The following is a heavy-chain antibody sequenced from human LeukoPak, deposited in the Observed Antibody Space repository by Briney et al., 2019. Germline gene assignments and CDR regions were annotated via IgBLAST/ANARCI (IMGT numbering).Heavy chain of an antibody. V-gene: IGHV3-9*01. CDR1: GFTFDDYA. CDR2: ISWNSGSI. J-gene: IGHJ4*02. CDR3: ARGPPLLRIAAAGTPY. Sequence: PGGSLRLSCAASGFTFDDYAMHWVRQTPGKGLEWVSGISWNSGSIAYADSVKGRFTISRDNAKNSLYLQMNSLRAEDTAVYYCARGPPLLRIAAAGTPYWGQGTLVTVSS. D-gene: IGHD6-13*01.